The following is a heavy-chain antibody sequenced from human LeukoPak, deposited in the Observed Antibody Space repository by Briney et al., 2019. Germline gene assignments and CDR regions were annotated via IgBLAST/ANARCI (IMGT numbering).Heavy chain of an antibody. J-gene: IGHJ6*03. D-gene: IGHD3-10*01. Sequence: PGGSLRLSCAASGFTFSSDWMSWVRQAPGTGLEWVANIKGEGSEKYYVGSVRGRFTISRDKAKNLLYLQMNSLRAESTALDYSARDNGGSGTYDYYYHMDVWGKGTTVTVSS. CDR2: IKGEGSEK. CDR1: GFTFSSDW. V-gene: IGHV3-7*01. CDR3: ARDNGGSGTYDYYYHMDV.